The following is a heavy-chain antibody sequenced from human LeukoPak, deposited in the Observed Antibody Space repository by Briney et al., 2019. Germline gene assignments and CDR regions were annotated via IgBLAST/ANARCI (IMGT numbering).Heavy chain of an antibody. CDR1: GFTFSTYA. D-gene: IGHD4-17*01. CDR2: IRGSGGST. Sequence: GGSLRLSCAASGFTFSTYAMSWVRQAPGKGLEWVSAIRGSGGSTYYADSVKGRFTISRDNSKNTLYLQVYSLRAEDTAVYYCAKLLNDYGDYYFDYWGQGTLVTVSS. V-gene: IGHV3-23*01. CDR3: AKLLNDYGDYYFDY. J-gene: IGHJ4*02.